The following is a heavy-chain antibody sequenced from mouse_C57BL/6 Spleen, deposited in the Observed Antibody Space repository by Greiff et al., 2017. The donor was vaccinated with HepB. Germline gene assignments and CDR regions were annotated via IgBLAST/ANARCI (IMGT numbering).Heavy chain of an antibody. CDR1: GYTFTSYW. V-gene: IGHV1-64*01. CDR2: IHPNSGST. CDR3: ARSVYYDYDVGAMDY. D-gene: IGHD2-4*01. Sequence: VQLQQPGAELVKPGASVKLSCKASGYTFTSYWMHWVKQRPGQGLEWIGMIHPNSGSTNYNEKFKSKATLTVDKSSSTAYMQLSSLTSEDSAVYYCARSVYYDYDVGAMDYWGQGTSVTVSS. J-gene: IGHJ4*01.